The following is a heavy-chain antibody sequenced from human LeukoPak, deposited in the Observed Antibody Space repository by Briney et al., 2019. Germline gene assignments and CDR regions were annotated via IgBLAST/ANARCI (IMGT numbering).Heavy chain of an antibody. Sequence: SQTLSLTCTVPGGSISSGSYYWSWIRQPAGKGLEWIGRIYTSGSTNYNPSLKSRVTISVDTSKNQFSLKLSSVTAADTAVYYCARASITYYYDSSALEWGQGTLVTVSS. J-gene: IGHJ4*02. V-gene: IGHV4-61*02. CDR1: GGSISSGSYY. CDR2: IYTSGST. D-gene: IGHD3-22*01. CDR3: ARASITYYYDSSALE.